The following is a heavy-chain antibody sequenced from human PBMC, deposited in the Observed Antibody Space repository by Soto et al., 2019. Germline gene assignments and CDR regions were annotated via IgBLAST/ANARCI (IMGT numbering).Heavy chain of an antibody. CDR1: GYTLTELS. CDR3: ATGLITGIPKGMDG. V-gene: IGHV1-24*01. Sequence: QVQLVQSGAEVKKPGASVKVSCKVSGYTLTELSMHWVRQAPGKGLEWMGGFDPEDGETIYAQKFQGRVTMTEDTXXDTAYMELSSLRSEDTAVYYCATGLITGIPKGMDGWGQGTTVTVSS. CDR2: FDPEDGET. J-gene: IGHJ6*02. D-gene: IGHD1-20*01.